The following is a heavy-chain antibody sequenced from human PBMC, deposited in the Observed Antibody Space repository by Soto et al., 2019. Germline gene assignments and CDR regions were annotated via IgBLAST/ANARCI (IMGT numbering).Heavy chain of an antibody. CDR1: GFTFSNYW. J-gene: IGHJ4*02. CDR3: VRDSHGDY. CDR2: IDHDGST. V-gene: IGHV3-74*01. Sequence: DVQLVESEGGRVQPGGSLRLSCAASGFTFSNYWMHWVRQAPGKGLAWVARIDHDGSTDYAGSVRGRFTVSRDNAENMLYLQMNSLRDDDTALYYCVRDSHGDYWGQGTLVTVSS.